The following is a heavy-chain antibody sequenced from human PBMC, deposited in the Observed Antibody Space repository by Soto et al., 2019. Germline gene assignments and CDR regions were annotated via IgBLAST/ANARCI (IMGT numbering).Heavy chain of an antibody. CDR2: IYSGGST. J-gene: IGHJ4*02. D-gene: IGHD6-13*01. CDR1: GFTVNHNY. Sequence: GGSLRLSCAASGFTVNHNYMTWVRQAPGKGLECVSIIYSGGSTYYADSVKGRFTISRDNARNTLFLQMNSLRAEDTAVYYCAKSLYSTDPQWGKGTLVTVPT. CDR3: AKSLYSTDPQ. V-gene: IGHV3-66*01.